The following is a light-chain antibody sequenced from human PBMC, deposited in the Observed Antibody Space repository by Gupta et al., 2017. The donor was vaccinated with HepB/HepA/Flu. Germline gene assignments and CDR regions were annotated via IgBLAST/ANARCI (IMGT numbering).Light chain of an antibody. CDR3: QQYNQCPVT. V-gene: IGKV3-15*01. CDR1: QSVSAK. Sequence: EIVMTQSPATLSVSPVERATLSCRASQSVSAKLAWYQQKPGQAPRLLIYGESTRATGIPDRFSGSGSGTEFTLTISSLQSEDFAIYYCQQYNQCPVTFGQGTQLEIK. CDR2: GES. J-gene: IGKJ5*01.